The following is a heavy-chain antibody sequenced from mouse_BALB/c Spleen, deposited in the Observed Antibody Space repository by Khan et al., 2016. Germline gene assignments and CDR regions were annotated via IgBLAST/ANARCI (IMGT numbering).Heavy chain of an antibody. V-gene: IGHV1S135*01. D-gene: IGHD1-1*01. CDR1: GYSFTSYY. Sequence: VQLQQSGPELMKPGASVKISCKASGYSFTSYYMHWVKQSHGKSLEWIGYIDPFNGGTSYKQKFKGKATLTVDKSSSTAYMHLSSLTSEDSAVYYSASSTQSFDAMDYWGQGTTVTVSS. CDR3: ASSTQSFDAMDY. J-gene: IGHJ4*01. CDR2: IDPFNGGT.